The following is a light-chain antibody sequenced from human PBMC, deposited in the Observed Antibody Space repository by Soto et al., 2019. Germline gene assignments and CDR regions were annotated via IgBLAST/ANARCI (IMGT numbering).Light chain of an antibody. Sequence: EIVLTQSPDTLSLSPGERATLSCRASQSVSSSLAWYQQKPGQAPRLLIYDASNRATGIPARFSGSGSWTAFTLTIISIVPEDFAVYYCQQRSNWPPEFTFGPGTKVDIK. CDR1: QSVSSS. J-gene: IGKJ3*01. V-gene: IGKV3-11*01. CDR2: DAS. CDR3: QQRSNWPPEFT.